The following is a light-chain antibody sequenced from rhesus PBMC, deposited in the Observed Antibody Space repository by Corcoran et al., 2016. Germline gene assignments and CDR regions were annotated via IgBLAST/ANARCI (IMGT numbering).Light chain of an antibody. CDR3: QQYNSAPFT. Sequence: DIQMTQSPSSLSASVGDRVTITCRASQGISSWLAWYPQKPGKAPKLLIYKASSLRSGVPSRFSGSGSGTDCTLAISSLQPEDFATYYCQQYNSAPFTFGPGTKLDIK. J-gene: IGKJ3*01. CDR1: QGISSW. CDR2: KAS. V-gene: IGKV1-21*01.